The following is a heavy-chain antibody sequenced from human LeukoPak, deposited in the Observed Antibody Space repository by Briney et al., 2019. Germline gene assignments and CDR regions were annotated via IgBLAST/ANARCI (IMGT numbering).Heavy chain of an antibody. J-gene: IGHJ3*01. Sequence: PSETLSLTCSVSGGSVYLYYWSWIRQSPGKGLEWIGYINYSGNIYYNPSLKNRVTITLDTSKKQVSLRLSSVTAADTAVYYCARDFARNSGDYGNDGFDLWGQGTMVTVSS. CDR2: INYSGNI. D-gene: IGHD4-17*01. V-gene: IGHV4-59*02. CDR3: ARDFARNSGDYGNDGFDL. CDR1: GGSVYLYY.